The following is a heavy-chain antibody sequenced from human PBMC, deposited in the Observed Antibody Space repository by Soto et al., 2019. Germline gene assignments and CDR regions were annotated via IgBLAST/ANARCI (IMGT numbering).Heavy chain of an antibody. V-gene: IGHV1-3*01. D-gene: IGHD3-9*01. CDR2: INAGNGNT. J-gene: IGHJ4*02. CDR1: GYTFTSYA. Sequence: ASVKVSCKASGYTFTSYAMHLVRQAPGQRLEWMGWINAGNGNTKYSQRFQGRVTITRDTSASTAYMELSSLRSEDTAVYYCAREGLRYFDWLLSREFDYWGQGTLVTVSS. CDR3: AREGLRYFDWLLSREFDY.